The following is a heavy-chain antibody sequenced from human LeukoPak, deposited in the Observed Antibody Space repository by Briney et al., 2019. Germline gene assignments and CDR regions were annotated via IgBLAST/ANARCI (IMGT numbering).Heavy chain of an antibody. V-gene: IGHV4-59*01. CDR1: GGSTSSYY. J-gene: IGHJ5*02. Sequence: SETLSLTCTVSGGSTSSYYWSWIRQPPGKGLEWIGYIYYSGSTNYNPSLKSRVTISVDTSKNQFSLKLSSVTAADTAVYYCARSLRSGNWFDPWGQGTLVTVSS. D-gene: IGHD3-16*01. CDR2: IYYSGST. CDR3: ARSLRSGNWFDP.